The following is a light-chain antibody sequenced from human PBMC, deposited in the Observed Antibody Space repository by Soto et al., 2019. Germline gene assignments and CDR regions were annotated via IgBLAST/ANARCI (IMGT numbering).Light chain of an antibody. V-gene: IGKV3-20*01. CDR3: QQYSNSPRT. CDR2: GVS. J-gene: IGKJ2*01. Sequence: EIVLTQSPGTLSLSPGERATLSCRASQSVNSNFFAWYQQKPGQAPRLLIFGVSSRAPGIPDRFTGSGSGTDFDLTISGLEPEDFAIYYCQQYSNSPRTVGQGTKVEIK. CDR1: QSVNSNF.